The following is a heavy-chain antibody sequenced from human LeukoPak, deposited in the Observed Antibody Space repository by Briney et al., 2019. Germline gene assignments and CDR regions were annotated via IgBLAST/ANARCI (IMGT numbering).Heavy chain of an antibody. CDR1: GGSISSVDYY. CDR3: ARSSYSSSSSV. CDR2: INYRGSA. V-gene: IGHV4-31*03. Sequence: SQTLSLTCTVSGGSISSVDYYWSWIRQYPGKGLEWIGYINYRGSAYYNPSLKSRVTISVDTSKNQFSLKLTSVTAADTAVYYCARSSYSSSSSVWGQGTMVTVSS. D-gene: IGHD6-6*01. J-gene: IGHJ3*01.